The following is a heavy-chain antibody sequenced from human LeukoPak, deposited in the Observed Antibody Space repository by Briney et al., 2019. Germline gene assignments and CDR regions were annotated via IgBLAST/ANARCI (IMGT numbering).Heavy chain of an antibody. CDR1: GFTFSSYA. J-gene: IGHJ4*02. CDR2: ISGSGGST. D-gene: IGHD3-22*01. Sequence: GGSLRLSCAASGFTFSSYAMSWVRQAPGKGLEWVSAISGSGGSTYYADSVKGRFTISRDNSKNALYLQMNSLRAEDTAVYYCAKPATLRGPRYYDSNPYPVWYFDYWGQGTLVTVSS. CDR3: AKPATLRGPRYYDSNPYPVWYFDY. V-gene: IGHV3-23*01.